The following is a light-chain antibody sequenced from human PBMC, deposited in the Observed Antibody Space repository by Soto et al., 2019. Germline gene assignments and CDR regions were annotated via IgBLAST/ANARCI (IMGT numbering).Light chain of an antibody. J-gene: IGKJ3*01. CDR2: GAS. CDR1: QSVSSNN. Sequence: EIVLTQSPGTLSLSPGERATLSCRASQSVSSNNLAWYQQRPGQAPRVVIYGASTRATGIPERFSGSGSGTDFTLTISRLEPEDFAVYYCQQYGRSPFTFGLGTKVDIQ. CDR3: QQYGRSPFT. V-gene: IGKV3-20*01.